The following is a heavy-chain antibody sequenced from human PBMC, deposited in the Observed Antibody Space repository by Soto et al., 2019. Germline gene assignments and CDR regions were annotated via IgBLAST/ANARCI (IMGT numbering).Heavy chain of an antibody. CDR2: IIPIFGTA. CDR1: GGTFSSYA. Sequence: QVQLVQSGAEVKKPGSSVKVSCKASGGTFSSYAISWVRQAPGQGLEWMGGIIPIFGTANYAQKFQGRVTITAEDSTSTADMELSSLRSGDTAVYYCARDGTYYYDSSGYYYAGNWFDPWGQGTLVTVSS. D-gene: IGHD3-22*01. J-gene: IGHJ5*02. V-gene: IGHV1-69*01. CDR3: ARDGTYYYDSSGYYYAGNWFDP.